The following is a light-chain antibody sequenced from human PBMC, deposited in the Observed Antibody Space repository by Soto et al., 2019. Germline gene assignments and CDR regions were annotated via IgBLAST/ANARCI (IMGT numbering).Light chain of an antibody. CDR2: GAS. Sequence: EIVFTQSPGTLYLSPGERAILSCRASQSVSSSYLAWYRQKLGQAPRLLIYGASSRATGIPDRFSGSGAGTDCTRTISRLEPEDFEVDYCQQYGSSPRTFGQGTKVDNK. V-gene: IGKV3-20*01. J-gene: IGKJ1*01. CDR3: QQYGSSPRT. CDR1: QSVSSSY.